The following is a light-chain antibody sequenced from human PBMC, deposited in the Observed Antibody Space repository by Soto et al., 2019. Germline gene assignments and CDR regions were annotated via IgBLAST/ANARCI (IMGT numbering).Light chain of an antibody. J-gene: IGKJ2*01. CDR3: HQYNSWPPGT. V-gene: IGKV3-15*01. CDR2: GAS. CDR1: QSVSSK. Sequence: EIVMTQSPATLSASPGERATLSCRASQSVSSKLAWYQQKPGQAPRLLIHGASTRATGIPGRLSGSGSVTEFTLAISSLQSEDFALYYCHQYNSWPPGTFGQGTKVDIK.